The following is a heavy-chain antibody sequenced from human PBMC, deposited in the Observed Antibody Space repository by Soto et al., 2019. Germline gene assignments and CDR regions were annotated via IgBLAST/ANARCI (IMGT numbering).Heavy chain of an antibody. Sequence: QLQLQESGPGLVKPSETLSLTCTVSGGSISSSSYYWGWIRQPPGKGLEWIGNIYYSGSTYYNPSLKSRVTISVDTSKNQFSLKLSSVTAADTAVYYCARHVNPWAQGASDIWGQGTMVTVSS. CDR3: ARHVNPWAQGASDI. D-gene: IGHD7-27*01. CDR1: GGSISSSSYY. V-gene: IGHV4-39*01. J-gene: IGHJ3*02. CDR2: IYYSGST.